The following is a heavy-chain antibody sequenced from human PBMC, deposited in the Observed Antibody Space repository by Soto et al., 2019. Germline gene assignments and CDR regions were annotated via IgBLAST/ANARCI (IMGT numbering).Heavy chain of an antibody. D-gene: IGHD3-10*02. CDR3: SFFLCCGNHRDLHSFPTRRSSDL. CDR2: LNAGNGDT. Sequence: ASEKVYCKACGYTLTTYAMHWVRQAPGERLEWMGWLNAGNGDTKYPQKFQGRVSITRDTSASTAYMELSSLRSEDTAVYYFSFFLCCGNHRDLHSFPTRRSSDL. J-gene: IGHJ2*01. V-gene: IGHV1-3*01. CDR1: GYTLTTYA.